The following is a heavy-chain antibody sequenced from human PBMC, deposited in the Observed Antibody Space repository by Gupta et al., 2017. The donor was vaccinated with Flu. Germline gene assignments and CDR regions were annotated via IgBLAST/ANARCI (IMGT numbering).Heavy chain of an antibody. CDR1: TDSG. Sequence: TDSGVSWVRQAPGQGLEWMGWISTKKGNTNYAQKVQGRVTLTTDTSTRTVYMELRSLRFDDTAVYYCARDRDYLLDSWGQGTLITVSS. CDR3: ARDRDYLLDS. D-gene: IGHD4-17*01. CDR2: ISTKKGNT. J-gene: IGHJ4*02. V-gene: IGHV1-18*01.